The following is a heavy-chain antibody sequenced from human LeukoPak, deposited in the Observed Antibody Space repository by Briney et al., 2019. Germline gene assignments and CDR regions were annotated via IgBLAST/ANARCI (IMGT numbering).Heavy chain of an antibody. CDR3: ASTPPRVTTTALDY. V-gene: IGHV5-10-1*01. CDR1: GYSFTSYW. CDR2: IDPSDSYT. J-gene: IGHJ4*02. D-gene: IGHD4-17*01. Sequence: GESLKISCKGSGYSFTSYWITWVRQMPGKGLEWMGRIDPSDSYTNYSPSFQGHVTISADKSISTAYLQWSSLEASDTAMYYCASTPPRVTTTALDYWGQGTLVTVSS.